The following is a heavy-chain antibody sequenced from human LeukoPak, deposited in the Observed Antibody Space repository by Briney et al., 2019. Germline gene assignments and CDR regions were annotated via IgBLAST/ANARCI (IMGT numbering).Heavy chain of an antibody. Sequence: SETLSLTCTVSGGSITGFYWSWIRQPPGKGLEWIGYIYYSGGAKYNPSLKSRVTISVDTSKNQFSLKLSSVTAADTAVYYCARSYGSGNYFDYWGQGILVTVSS. CDR3: ARSYGSGNYFDY. CDR2: IYYSGGA. D-gene: IGHD3-10*01. CDR1: GGSITGFY. J-gene: IGHJ4*02. V-gene: IGHV4-59*01.